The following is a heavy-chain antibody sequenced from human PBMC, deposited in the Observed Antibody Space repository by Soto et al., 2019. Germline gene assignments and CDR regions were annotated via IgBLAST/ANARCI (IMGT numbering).Heavy chain of an antibody. D-gene: IGHD2-15*01. CDR2: IKQDGSEK. CDR1: RLTFSNYW. V-gene: IGHV3-7*05. Sequence: GGSLRLSCAASRLTFSNYWMNWVRLPPGRGLEWVANIKQDGSEKYYVDSVRGRFTISRDNAKNSLYLQMNSLRAEDTALYYCARDRGYCFGGSCKDAFDMWGQGTMVTVSS. CDR3: ARDRGYCFGGSCKDAFDM. J-gene: IGHJ3*02.